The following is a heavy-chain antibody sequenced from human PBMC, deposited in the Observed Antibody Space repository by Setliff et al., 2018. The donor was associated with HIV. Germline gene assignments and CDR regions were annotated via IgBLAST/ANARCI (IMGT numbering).Heavy chain of an antibody. CDR2: ISYDGSNK. D-gene: IGHD2-2*01. Sequence: GGSLRLSCEASEFTFSSYAMHWVRQAPGKGLEWVAVISYDGSNKYYADSVKGRFTISRDNSKNTLYLQMNSLRAEDTAVYYCARCSTASAHSVSWFDPWGQGTLVTVSS. CDR1: EFTFSSYA. J-gene: IGHJ5*02. CDR3: ARCSTASAHSVSWFDP. V-gene: IGHV3-30*04.